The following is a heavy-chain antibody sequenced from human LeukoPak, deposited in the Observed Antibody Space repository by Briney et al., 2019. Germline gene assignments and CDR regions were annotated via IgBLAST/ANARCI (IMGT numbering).Heavy chain of an antibody. D-gene: IGHD3-22*01. J-gene: IGHJ4*02. CDR2: FYYSGST. CDR3: ARWTYYYDSSGYSYWDFDH. CDR1: GGSFSTYY. V-gene: IGHV4-59*01. Sequence: SETLSLTCTVTGGSFSTYYWSWIRQPPGKGLEWIGHFYYSGSTNYNPSLKSRVTISVDTSRNQFSLKLTSVTAADTAVYYCARWTYYYDSSGYSYWDFDHWGQGTLVTVSS.